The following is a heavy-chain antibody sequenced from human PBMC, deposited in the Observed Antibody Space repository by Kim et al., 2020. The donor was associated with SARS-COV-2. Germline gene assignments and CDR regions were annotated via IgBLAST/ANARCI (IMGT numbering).Heavy chain of an antibody. Sequence: GGSLRLSCAASGFTFSSYGMHWVRQAPGKGLEWVAVISYDGSNKYYADTVKGRFTISRDNSKNTLYLQMNSLRAEDTAVYYCAREKKIPRRGVFDIWGQGTMVTVSS. V-gene: IGHV3-33*05. CDR2: ISYDGSNK. J-gene: IGHJ3*02. CDR1: GFTFSSYG. CDR3: AREKKIPRRGVFDI.